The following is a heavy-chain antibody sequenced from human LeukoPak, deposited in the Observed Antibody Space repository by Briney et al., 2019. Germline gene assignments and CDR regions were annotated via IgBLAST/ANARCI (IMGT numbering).Heavy chain of an antibody. J-gene: IGHJ4*02. CDR3: ARMPRVTEVVTPYYFDH. V-gene: IGHV4-34*09. D-gene: IGHD2-21*02. CDR1: GGSFSGYY. CDR2: ISYRGGT. Sequence: SETLSLTCAVYGGSFSGYYWSWIRQPPGKGLEWIGYISYRGGTHYNPSLKSRVSISGDTSKNQFSLSVNSVTAADTAVYYCARMPRVTEVVTPYYFDHWGQGTLVTVSS.